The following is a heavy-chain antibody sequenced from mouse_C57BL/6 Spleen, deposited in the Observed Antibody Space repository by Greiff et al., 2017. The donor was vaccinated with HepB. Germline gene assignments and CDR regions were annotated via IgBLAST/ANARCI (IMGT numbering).Heavy chain of an antibody. CDR2: IGPGSGST. J-gene: IGHJ3*01. D-gene: IGHD2-13*01. CDR1: GYTFTDYY. CDR3: AREEGVYGDGWFAY. Sequence: VQLQQSGAELVKPGASVKISCKASGYTFTDYYINWVKQRPGQGLEWIGKIGPGSGSTYYNEKFKGKATVTADKSSSTAYMQLSSLTSEDSAVYCCAREEGVYGDGWFAYWGQGTLVTVSA. V-gene: IGHV1-77*01.